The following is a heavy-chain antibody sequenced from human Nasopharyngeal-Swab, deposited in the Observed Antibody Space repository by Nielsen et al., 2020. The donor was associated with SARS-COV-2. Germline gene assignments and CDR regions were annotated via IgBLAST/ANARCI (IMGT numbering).Heavy chain of an antibody. CDR2: ISDYNGQT. Sequence: ASVKVSCKASGYTLTSYGINWVRQAPGQGLEWMGWISDYNGQTHRVQTLQGRVTMTTDTSTSTAYMELRSLRSDDTAVYYCARDIEEWLVVPSLSFDYWGQGTLVTVSS. V-gene: IGHV1-18*01. J-gene: IGHJ4*02. D-gene: IGHD3-3*01. CDR1: GYTLTSYG. CDR3: ARDIEEWLVVPSLSFDY.